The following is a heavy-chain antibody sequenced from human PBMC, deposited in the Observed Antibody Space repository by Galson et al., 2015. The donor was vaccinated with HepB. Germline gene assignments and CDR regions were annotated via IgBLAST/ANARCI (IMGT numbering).Heavy chain of an antibody. V-gene: IGHV3-21*01. Sequence: SLRLSCAASGFTFSSYSMNWVRQAPGKGLVWVSSISSSSSYIYYADSVKGRFTISRDNAKNSLYLQMNSLRAEDTAVYYCARDLYGGYSTYYWGQGTLVTVSS. CDR2: ISSSSSYI. J-gene: IGHJ4*02. CDR3: ARDLYGGYSTYY. CDR1: GFTFSSYS. D-gene: IGHD4-23*01.